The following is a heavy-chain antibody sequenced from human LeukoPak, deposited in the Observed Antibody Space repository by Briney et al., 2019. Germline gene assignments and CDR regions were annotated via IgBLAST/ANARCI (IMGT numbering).Heavy chain of an antibody. CDR3: AKDNAGYCSGGSCYSDY. D-gene: IGHD2-15*01. CDR2: ISGDGGST. CDR1: GFTYDDYA. V-gene: IGHV3-43*02. Sequence: GGSLRLSCAASGFTYDDYAMHWVRQAPGKGLEWVSLISGDGGSTYYADSVKGRFTISRDNSKNSLYLQMNSLRTEDTALYYCAKDNAGYCSGGSCYSDYWGQGTLVTVSS. J-gene: IGHJ4*02.